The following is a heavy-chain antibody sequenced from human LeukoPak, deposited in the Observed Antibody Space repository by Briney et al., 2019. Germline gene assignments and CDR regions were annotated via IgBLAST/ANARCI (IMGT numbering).Heavy chain of an antibody. V-gene: IGHV4-31*03. CDR2: IDYSGET. J-gene: IGHJ3*02. D-gene: IGHD6-19*01. Sequence: PSQTLSLTCSVSGASITSGRFFWNWIRQHPGKGLEWIGNIDYSGETYYKPSLKSRLIISVDPSKNQFSLKLTSVTAADTAVYFCARDDSSGWPKGAFDIWGPGAMVTVSS. CDR3: ARDDSSGWPKGAFDI. CDR1: GASITSGRFF.